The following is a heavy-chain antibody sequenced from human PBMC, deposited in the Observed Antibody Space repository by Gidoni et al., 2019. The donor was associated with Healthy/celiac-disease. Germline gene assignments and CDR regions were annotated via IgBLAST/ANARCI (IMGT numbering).Heavy chain of an antibody. V-gene: IGHV4-59*01. Sequence: YGSWIRQPPGKGLEWIGYIYYSGSTNYNPSLKSRVTISVDTSKNQFSLKLSSVTAADTAVYYCARAPHYDYVWGTRRRAFDIWGQGTMVTVSS. CDR3: ARAPHYDYVWGTRRRAFDI. CDR2: IYYSGST. J-gene: IGHJ3*02. CDR1: Y. D-gene: IGHD3-16*01.